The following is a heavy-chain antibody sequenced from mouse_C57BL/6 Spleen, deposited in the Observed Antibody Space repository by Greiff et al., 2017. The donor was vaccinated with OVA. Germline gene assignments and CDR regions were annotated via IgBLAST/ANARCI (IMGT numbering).Heavy chain of an antibody. D-gene: IGHD2-1*01. V-gene: IGHV1-22*01. CDR2: INPNNGGT. J-gene: IGHJ3*01. CDR1: GYTFTDYN. CDR3: ARGGSYYGNPAWFAY. Sequence: VQLQQSGPELVKPGASVKMSCKASGYTFTDYNMHWVKQSHGKSLEWIGYINPNNGGTSYNQKFKGKATLTVNKSSSTAYMELRSLTSEDSAVYYCARGGSYYGNPAWFAYWGQGTLVTVSA.